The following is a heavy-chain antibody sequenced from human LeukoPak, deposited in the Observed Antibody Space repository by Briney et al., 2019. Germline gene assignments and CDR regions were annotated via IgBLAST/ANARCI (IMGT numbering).Heavy chain of an antibody. J-gene: IGHJ3*02. CDR3: ARESGDASGPLNI. Sequence: PGGSLRLSCAASGFTFSNAWMNWVRQAPGKGLEWVGRIKSKTDGGTTDYAAPVKGRFTISRDDSKNTLYLQMNSLKTEDTAVYYCARESGDASGPLNIWGQGTMVTVSS. CDR2: IKSKTDGGTT. CDR1: GFTFSNAW. V-gene: IGHV3-15*07. D-gene: IGHD2-15*01.